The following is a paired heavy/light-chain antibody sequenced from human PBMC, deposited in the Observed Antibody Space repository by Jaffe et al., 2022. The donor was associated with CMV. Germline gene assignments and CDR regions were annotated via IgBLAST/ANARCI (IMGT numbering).Light chain of an antibody. V-gene: IGLV4-60*03. J-gene: IGLJ3*02. CDR2: LEGSGSY. Sequence: QPVLTQSSSASASLGSSVKLTCTLSSGHSSYIIAWHQQQPGKAPRYLMKLEGSGSYNKGSGVPDRFSGSSSGADRYLTISNLQSEDEADYYCETWDSNTHFWVFGGGTKLTVL. CDR1: SGHSSYI. CDR3: ETWDSNTHFWV.
Heavy chain of an antibody. CDR3: ALSLGYCSSTSCYGVYFDY. Sequence: QVQLVQSGAEVKKPGSSVKVSCKASGGTFSSYAISWVRQAPGQGLEWMGRIIPILGIANYAQKFQGRVTITADKSTSTAYMELSSLRSEDTAVYYCALSLGYCSSTSCYGVYFDYWGQGTLVTVSS. D-gene: IGHD2-2*01. V-gene: IGHV1-69*09. J-gene: IGHJ4*02. CDR2: IIPILGIA. CDR1: GGTFSSYA.